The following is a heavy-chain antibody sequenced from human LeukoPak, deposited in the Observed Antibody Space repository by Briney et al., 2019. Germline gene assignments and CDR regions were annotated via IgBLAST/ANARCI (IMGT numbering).Heavy chain of an antibody. V-gene: IGHV5-51*01. J-gene: IGHJ5*02. D-gene: IGHD4-17*01. CDR2: IYPGDSDT. Sequence: GESLKISCKGSGYSFTSYWIGWVRQMPGKGLEWMGIIYPGDSDTRYSPSFQGQVTISADKSISTAYLQWSSLKASDTAMYYCARVQAVTTFPGWFDPWGQGTLVTVSS. CDR3: ARVQAVTTFPGWFDP. CDR1: GYSFTSYW.